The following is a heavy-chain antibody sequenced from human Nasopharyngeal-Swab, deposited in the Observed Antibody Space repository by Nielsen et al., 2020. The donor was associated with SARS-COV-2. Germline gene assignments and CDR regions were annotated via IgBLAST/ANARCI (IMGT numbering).Heavy chain of an antibody. V-gene: IGHV5-51*01. CDR2: IYPDAPDT. CDR1: GFTFTTHY. Sequence: GESLKTSCEGSGFTFTTHYIAWVRPVPGRALEWMGMIYPDAPDTRYSPSFQGQGTMSVDKSLRIAHLQWSSLRDSDSAKYFCAKSKYGGASYDAFDVWGQGTVVTVSS. CDR3: AKSKYGGASYDAFDV. D-gene: IGHD4-23*01. J-gene: IGHJ3*01.